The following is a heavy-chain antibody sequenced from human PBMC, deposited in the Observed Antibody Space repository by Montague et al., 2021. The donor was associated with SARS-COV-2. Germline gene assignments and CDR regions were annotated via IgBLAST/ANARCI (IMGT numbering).Heavy chain of an antibody. CDR1: GGTFSGNY. D-gene: IGHD4-11*01. CDR3: ARGLPVTALFYYFGMDV. V-gene: IGHV4-34*01. Sequence: SETLSLTCAVYGGTFSGNYWSRIHQPPGRRQECIGEINHDGSTYYQPFXSRLIIMSVDTTKNQFSLQLSAVTAADTAVYYWARGLPVTALFYYFGMDVWGQGTTVTVSS. J-gene: IGHJ6*02. CDR2: INHDGST.